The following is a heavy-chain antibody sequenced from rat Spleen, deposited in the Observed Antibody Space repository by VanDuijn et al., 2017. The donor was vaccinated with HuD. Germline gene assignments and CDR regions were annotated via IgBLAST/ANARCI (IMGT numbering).Heavy chain of an antibody. CDR1: GFSLSNYD. Sequence: QVLLQESGPGLVQPSQTLSLTCTVSGFSLSNYDVIWVRQPPGKGLEWMGGIWGDGSTDYDSALKSRLSISRDTSKSQVFLKLNSLQTDDRAVYFCARSYGGYTQHWFPYWGQGTLVTVSS. D-gene: IGHD1-11*01. CDR3: ARSYGGYTQHWFPY. CDR2: IWGDGST. V-gene: IGHV2-13*01. J-gene: IGHJ3*01.